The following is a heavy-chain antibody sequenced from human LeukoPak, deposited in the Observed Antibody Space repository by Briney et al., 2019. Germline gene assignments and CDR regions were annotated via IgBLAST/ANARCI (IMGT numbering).Heavy chain of an antibody. Sequence: GGSLRLSCAASRFTFLNYAVNWVRQAPGKGLEWVAIISYDGRNEYYAESVEGRFTISRDTFRNMISLQMNSLRPEDTAVYYCARGYYHFDGSGYFDMWGQGTLVTVSS. CDR1: RFTFLNYA. V-gene: IGHV3-30*14. CDR3: ARGYYHFDGSGYFDM. D-gene: IGHD3-22*01. J-gene: IGHJ4*02. CDR2: ISYDGRNE.